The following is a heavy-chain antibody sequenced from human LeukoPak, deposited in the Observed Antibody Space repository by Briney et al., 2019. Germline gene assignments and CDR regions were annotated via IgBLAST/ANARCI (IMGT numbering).Heavy chain of an antibody. D-gene: IGHD6-19*01. CDR3: ARHPVAGYFDY. Sequence: SETLSLTCTVSGGSTSSYYWSWIRQPPGKGLEWIGYIYYSGSTNYNPSLKSRVTISVDTSKNQFSLKLSSVTAADTAVYYCARHPVAGYFDYWGQGTLVTVSS. V-gene: IGHV4-59*08. CDR2: IYYSGST. J-gene: IGHJ4*02. CDR1: GGSTSSYY.